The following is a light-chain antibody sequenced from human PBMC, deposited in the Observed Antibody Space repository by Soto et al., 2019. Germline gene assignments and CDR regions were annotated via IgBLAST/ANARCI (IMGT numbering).Light chain of an antibody. CDR2: GAS. CDR1: QSVSSN. V-gene: IGKV3-15*01. Sequence: EIVKTPVAAAPSKETGGRGPLSCRASQSVSSNLAWYQQKPGQAPRLLIYGASTRATGIPARFSGSGSGTEFTLTISSLQSEDFAVYYCQQYNNWPSFGQGTKVDIK. CDR3: QQYNNWPS. J-gene: IGKJ1*01.